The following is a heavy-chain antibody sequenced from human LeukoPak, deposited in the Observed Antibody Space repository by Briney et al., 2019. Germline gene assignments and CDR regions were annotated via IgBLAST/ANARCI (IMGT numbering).Heavy chain of an antibody. CDR2: ISWNSGSI. CDR1: GFTFDDYA. D-gene: IGHD3-22*01. Sequence: GGSLRLSCAASGFTFDDYAMPWVRQAPGKGLEWVSGISWNSGSIGYADSVKGRFTISRDNAKNSLYLQMNSLRAEDTALYYCAKSAYDSSGYINYWGQGTLVTVSS. J-gene: IGHJ4*02. CDR3: AKSAYDSSGYINY. V-gene: IGHV3-9*01.